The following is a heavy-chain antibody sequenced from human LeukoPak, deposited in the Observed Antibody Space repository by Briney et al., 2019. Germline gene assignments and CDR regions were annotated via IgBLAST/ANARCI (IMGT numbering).Heavy chain of an antibody. CDR2: ISSSSSYI. Sequence: GGSLRLSCAASGFTFSSYSMNWVRQAPGKGLECVSYISSSSSYIYYADSVKGRFTISRDNAKNSLYLQMNSLRAEDTAVYYCAGAKTAMWDYWGQGTLVTVSS. D-gene: IGHD5-18*01. J-gene: IGHJ4*02. V-gene: IGHV3-21*01. CDR3: AGAKTAMWDY. CDR1: GFTFSSYS.